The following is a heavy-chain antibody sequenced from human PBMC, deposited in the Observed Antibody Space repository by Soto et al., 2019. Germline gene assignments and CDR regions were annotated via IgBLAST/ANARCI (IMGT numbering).Heavy chain of an antibody. Sequence: ASVKVSCKASGYTFTSYGISWVRQAPGQGLEWMGWISAYNGNTNYAQKLQGRVTMTTDTSTSTAYMELRSLRFDDTVVYYCARDANVWHGDYAGGGYWGQGTLVTVSS. CDR2: ISAYNGNT. D-gene: IGHD4-17*01. CDR1: GYTFTSYG. CDR3: ARDANVWHGDYAGGGY. J-gene: IGHJ4*02. V-gene: IGHV1-18*01.